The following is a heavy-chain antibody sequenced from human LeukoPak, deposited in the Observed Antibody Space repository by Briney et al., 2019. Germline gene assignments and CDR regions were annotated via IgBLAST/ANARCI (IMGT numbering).Heavy chain of an antibody. CDR2: IYYSGSI. J-gene: IGHJ3*02. Sequence: PSETLSLTCTVSGGSVSSGSYYGSWIRQPPGKGPEWIGYIYYSGSINYNPSLKSRVTISVDTSKNQFSLKLSSVTAADTAVYYCARSPYSSGWYAFDIWGQGTMVTVSS. D-gene: IGHD6-19*01. CDR1: GGSVSSGSYY. V-gene: IGHV4-61*01. CDR3: ARSPYSSGWYAFDI.